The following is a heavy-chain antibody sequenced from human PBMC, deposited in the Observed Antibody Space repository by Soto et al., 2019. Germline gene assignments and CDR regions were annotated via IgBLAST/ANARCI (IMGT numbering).Heavy chain of an antibody. V-gene: IGHV3-48*02. D-gene: IGHD3-3*01. CDR1: GYDFRTYS. CDR3: ARLYYDYV. J-gene: IGHJ6*02. Sequence: PGGSLRLSCRASGYDFRTYSMNWVRQAPGQGLEWIAYVSLDSDTIQYADSVKGRFTISRDDAENSLYLQMDSLRDEDTATYYCARLYYDYVWGQGTTVTVSS. CDR2: VSLDSDTI.